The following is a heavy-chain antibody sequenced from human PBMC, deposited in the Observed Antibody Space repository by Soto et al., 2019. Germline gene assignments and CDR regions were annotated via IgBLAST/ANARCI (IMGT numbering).Heavy chain of an antibody. J-gene: IGHJ4*02. CDR1: GYTFSGYA. V-gene: IGHV1-18*01. Sequence: QVQLVQSGAEVKKPGSSVKVSCKASGYTFSGYAMGRVRQAPGQGLARMGGISAYYGNTDYAQKILGRVTMTTDTSPSTAYMEVGSLTSDDSAVSYCARPFGDYGDYAWSLRYWGQGTLVTVSS. CDR2: ISAYYGNT. CDR3: ARPFGDYGDYAWSLRY. D-gene: IGHD4-17*01.